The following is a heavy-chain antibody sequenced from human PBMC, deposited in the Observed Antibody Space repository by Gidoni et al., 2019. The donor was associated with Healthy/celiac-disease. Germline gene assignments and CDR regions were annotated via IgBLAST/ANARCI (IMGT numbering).Heavy chain of an antibody. Sequence: EVQLLESGGGLVQPGGSLRLSCAASGFPFSSYAMSWVRQAPGKGLEGVSAISGSGGSTYYADSVKCRFTISRDNSKNTLYLQMNSLRAEDTAVYYCAKAHGYCSSTSCYNPYYYYGMDVWGQGTTVTVSS. V-gene: IGHV3-23*01. CDR2: ISGSGGST. CDR1: GFPFSSYA. J-gene: IGHJ6*02. D-gene: IGHD2-2*02. CDR3: AKAHGYCSSTSCYNPYYYYGMDV.